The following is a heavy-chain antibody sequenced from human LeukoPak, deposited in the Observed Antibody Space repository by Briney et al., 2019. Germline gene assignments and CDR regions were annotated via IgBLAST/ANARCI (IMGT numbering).Heavy chain of an antibody. V-gene: IGHV3-11*04. CDR1: GFTFSDYY. CDR3: SAILYH. D-gene: IGHD2-2*01. Sequence: GGSLRLSCAASGFTFSDYYMSWIRQAPGKGLEWVSFISGSATTTYYVDSVKGRFTISRDNAKNSLYLQMNSLRAEDTAIYYCSAILYHWGQGTLVTVSS. CDR2: ISGSATTT. J-gene: IGHJ4*02.